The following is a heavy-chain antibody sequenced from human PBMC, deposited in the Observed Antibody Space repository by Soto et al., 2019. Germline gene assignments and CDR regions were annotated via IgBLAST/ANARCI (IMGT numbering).Heavy chain of an antibody. J-gene: IGHJ4*02. V-gene: IGHV3-30*18. Sequence: QVQLVESGGGVVQPGRSLRLSSEASGFIFSSYGMHWVRQGPGKGLELVAVISYDGSDKYYADSVKGRFTISRDNSKNTLYLQMNSLRAEDTAVYYCAKDRTSTWYYFDDWGQGTLVTVSS. CDR1: GFIFSSYG. CDR2: ISYDGSDK. D-gene: IGHD6-13*01. CDR3: AKDRTSTWYYFDD.